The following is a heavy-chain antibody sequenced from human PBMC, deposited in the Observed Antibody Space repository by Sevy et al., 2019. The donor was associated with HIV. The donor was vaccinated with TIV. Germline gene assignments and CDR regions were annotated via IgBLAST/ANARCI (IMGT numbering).Heavy chain of an antibody. V-gene: IGHV4-39*01. CDR1: GGTMRSSHY. CDR2: IYNGGTT. J-gene: IGHJ4*02. D-gene: IGHD6-19*01. CDR3: VRLPQWLGPSFDS. Sequence: SDTLSLTCSVSGGTMRSSHYWGWIRQPPGKGLEWIGSIYNGGTTYYNPSLRTRLIISADTSKNQFSLRVNSVTAADTAVYYCVRLPQWLGPSFDSWGRGILVTVSS.